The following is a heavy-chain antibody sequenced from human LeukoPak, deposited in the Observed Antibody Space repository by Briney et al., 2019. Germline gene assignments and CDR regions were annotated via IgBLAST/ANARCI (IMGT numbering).Heavy chain of an antibody. CDR1: GFTIINYA. V-gene: IGHV1-3*03. J-gene: IGHJ4*01. Sequence: GASVKVSCKTSGFTIINYAIHWVRQAPGHRLEWMGWVNPGSGDTKYSEDFQGRLSITRDTSASTVYMALSSLTSEDMAVYYCARDVTGDYSNAWDWQSYYFDYWGHGTLVTVSS. D-gene: IGHD6-19*01. CDR2: VNPGSGDT. CDR3: ARDVTGDYSNAWDWQSYYFDY.